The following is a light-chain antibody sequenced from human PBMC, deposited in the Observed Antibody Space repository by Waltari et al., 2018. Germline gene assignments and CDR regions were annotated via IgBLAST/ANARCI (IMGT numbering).Light chain of an antibody. CDR1: SGHTNYA. Sequence: QLVLTQSPSASASVGASVKLSCTLSSGHTNYAIAWHQQQPEKGPRFLMKLSSDGSHKKGAGIPDRFSGSSSGAERYLTISSLQSEDEADYYCQTWGTGTVVFGGGTKLTVL. V-gene: IGLV4-69*01. CDR3: QTWGTGTVV. CDR2: LSSDGSH. J-gene: IGLJ3*02.